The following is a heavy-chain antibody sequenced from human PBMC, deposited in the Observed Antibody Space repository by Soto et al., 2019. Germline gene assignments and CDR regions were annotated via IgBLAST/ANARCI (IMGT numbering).Heavy chain of an antibody. Sequence: QVTLKESGPVLVKPTETLTLTCTVSGFSLTNATMGVSWIRQPPGKALEWLTQIFSTDEIAYNTSLKSRVTISQDASKSPVVLTMTNMDPVDTATYYCARAGDYSFYYMDVWGKGTTVIVSS. D-gene: IGHD7-27*01. CDR1: GFSLTNATMG. CDR3: ARAGDYSFYYMDV. V-gene: IGHV2-26*01. CDR2: IFSTDEI. J-gene: IGHJ6*03.